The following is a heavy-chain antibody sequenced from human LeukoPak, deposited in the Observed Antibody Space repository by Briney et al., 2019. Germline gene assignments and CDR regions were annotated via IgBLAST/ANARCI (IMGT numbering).Heavy chain of an antibody. CDR3: TLGYCSSTSCSDDGF. J-gene: IGHJ4*02. D-gene: IGHD2-2*01. CDR1: GYTFTSYG. CDR2: ISAYNGNT. Sequence: GASVKVSCKASGYTFTSYGISWVRQAPGQGLEWMGWISAYNGNTNYAQKLQGRVTMTTDTSTSTAYMEPRSLRSDDTAVYYCTLGYCSSTSCSDDGFWGQGTLVTVSS. V-gene: IGHV1-18*01.